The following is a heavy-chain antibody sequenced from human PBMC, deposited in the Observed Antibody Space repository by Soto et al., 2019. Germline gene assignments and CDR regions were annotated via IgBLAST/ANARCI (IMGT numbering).Heavy chain of an antibody. V-gene: IGHV3-23*01. CDR2: NSGSGVGI. CDR1: GFTFSSFA. J-gene: IGHJ4*02. CDR3: AGPGYSSQDY. Sequence: LRLSCAASGFTFSSFALSWIPQAPGKGLEWVSANSGSGVGIDYADSVKGQFTISRDNSKKTLYHQINSLRAVDTAVYYCAGPGYSSQDYWGQGTLVTVSS. D-gene: IGHD5-18*01.